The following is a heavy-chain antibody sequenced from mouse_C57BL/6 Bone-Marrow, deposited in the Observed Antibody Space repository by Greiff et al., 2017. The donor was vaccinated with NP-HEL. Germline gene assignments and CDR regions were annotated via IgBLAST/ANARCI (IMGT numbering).Heavy chain of an antibody. Sequence: EVQLVESGGVLVQPGGSLKLSCAASGFTFSDYGMAWVRQAPRKGPEWVAFISNLAYSIYYADTVTGRFTISRENAKNTLYLEMSSLRSEDTAMYYCARHRTTVVAPYAMDYWGQGTSVTVSS. J-gene: IGHJ4*01. V-gene: IGHV5-15*01. D-gene: IGHD1-1*01. CDR1: GFTFSDYG. CDR2: ISNLAYSI. CDR3: ARHRTTVVAPYAMDY.